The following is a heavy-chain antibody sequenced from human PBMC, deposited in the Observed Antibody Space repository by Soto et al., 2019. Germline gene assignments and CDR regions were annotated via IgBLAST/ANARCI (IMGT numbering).Heavy chain of an antibody. CDR3: AKDSGTSGYSYGAFDY. Sequence: GGSLRLSCAASGFTFSSYGMHWVRQAPGKGLEWVAVISYDGSNKYYADSVKGRFTISRDNSKNTLYLQMNSLRAEDTAVYYCAKDSGTSGYSYGAFDYWGQGTLVTVSS. V-gene: IGHV3-30*18. CDR1: GFTFSSYG. CDR2: ISYDGSNK. J-gene: IGHJ4*02. D-gene: IGHD5-18*01.